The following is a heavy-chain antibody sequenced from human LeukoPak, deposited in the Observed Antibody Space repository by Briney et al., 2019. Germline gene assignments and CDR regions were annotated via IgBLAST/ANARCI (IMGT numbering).Heavy chain of an antibody. CDR3: TKDQAAASSRAFDI. J-gene: IGHJ3*02. Sequence: GGSLRLSCAASGFTFSSYGMHWVRQAPGKGLEWVSGISWNSGDIDYADSVKGRFIISRDNAKNSLYLQMNSLRPEDAALYYCTKDQAAASSRAFDIWGQGTMVTVSS. V-gene: IGHV3-9*01. CDR1: GFTFSSYG. D-gene: IGHD6-13*01. CDR2: ISWNSGDI.